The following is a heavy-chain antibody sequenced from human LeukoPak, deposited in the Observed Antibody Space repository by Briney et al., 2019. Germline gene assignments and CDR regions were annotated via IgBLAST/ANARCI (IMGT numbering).Heavy chain of an antibody. J-gene: IGHJ5*02. D-gene: IGHD6-13*01. Sequence: GGSLRLSCAASGFTFSSYSMNWVGQAPGKGLEWVASISSSSSYIYYADSVKGRFTISRDNAKNSLYLQMNSLRAEDTAVYYCARDLRRIAAAGTNWFDPWGQGTLVTVSS. CDR2: ISSSSSYI. V-gene: IGHV3-21*01. CDR3: ARDLRRIAAAGTNWFDP. CDR1: GFTFSSYS.